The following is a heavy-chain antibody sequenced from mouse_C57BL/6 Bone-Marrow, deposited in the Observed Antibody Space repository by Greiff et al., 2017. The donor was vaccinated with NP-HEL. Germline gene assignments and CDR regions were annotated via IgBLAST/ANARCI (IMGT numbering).Heavy chain of an antibody. Sequence: QVQLKQSGAELVRPGASVTLSCKASGYTFTDYEMHWVKQTPVHGLEWIGAIYPETGGTGYNQKFKGKAILTADKSSITAYMELSSLTSEDSAVYYCARGRRGSSPAWFAYWGQGTLVTVSA. CDR3: ARGRRGSSPAWFAY. D-gene: IGHD1-1*01. CDR1: GYTFTDYE. CDR2: IYPETGGT. V-gene: IGHV1-15*01. J-gene: IGHJ3*01.